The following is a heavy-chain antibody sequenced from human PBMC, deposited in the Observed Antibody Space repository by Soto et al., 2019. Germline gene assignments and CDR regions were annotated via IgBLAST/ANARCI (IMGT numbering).Heavy chain of an antibody. V-gene: IGHV4-39*01. Sequence: SETLSLTCTVSGGSIISSSHYWGWIRQPPGKGLEWIGSIYYSGSPYYNPSLKSRVSISVDTSKNQFSLKVSSVTAADTALYYCASAGKVRGYTYGPFDSWGQGTLVTVSS. CDR1: GGSIISSSHY. D-gene: IGHD5-18*01. CDR3: ASAGKVRGYTYGPFDS. CDR2: IYYSGSP. J-gene: IGHJ4*02.